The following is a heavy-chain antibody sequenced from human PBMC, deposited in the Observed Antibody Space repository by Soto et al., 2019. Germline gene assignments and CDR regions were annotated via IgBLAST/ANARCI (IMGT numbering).Heavy chain of an antibody. CDR2: ISYDGSNK. V-gene: IGHV3-30*18. J-gene: IGHJ6*02. Sequence: GGSLRLSCSASGFTFSSYGMHWVRQAPGKGLEWVAVISYDGSNKYYADSVKGRFTISRDNSKNTLYLQMNSLRAEDTAVYYCAKDRPHGAAADPGDYGMDVWGQGTTVTVSS. CDR3: AKDRPHGAAADPGDYGMDV. D-gene: IGHD6-13*01. CDR1: GFTFSSYG.